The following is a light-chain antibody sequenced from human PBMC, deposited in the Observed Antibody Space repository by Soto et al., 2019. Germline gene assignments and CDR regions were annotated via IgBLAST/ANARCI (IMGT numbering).Light chain of an antibody. V-gene: IGLV2-8*01. Sequence: QSALTQPPSASGSPGQSVTISCTGTSSDVGGYNYVSWYQQYPGRAPKLMIYEVTKRPSGVPDRFSGSKSGNTASLTVSGLPAEDEADYYCSSSAASNNFYFVFGGGTQLTVL. CDR1: SSDVGGYNY. CDR2: EVT. CDR3: SSSAASNNFYFV. J-gene: IGLJ3*02.